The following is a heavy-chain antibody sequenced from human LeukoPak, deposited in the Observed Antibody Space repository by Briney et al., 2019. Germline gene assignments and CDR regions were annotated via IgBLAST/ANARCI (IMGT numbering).Heavy chain of an antibody. CDR1: NGSISRSSYY. Sequence: SETLSLTCTVSNGSISRSSYYWGWVRQPPGKGLEWIGSIYYSGSTYYNPSLESRDTISIDTSKNNFSLQLISVTAADTAVYYCVSAGYTGYDFDFWGQGTLVTVSS. V-gene: IGHV4-39*02. CDR2: IYYSGST. D-gene: IGHD5-12*01. J-gene: IGHJ4*02. CDR3: VSAGYTGYDFDF.